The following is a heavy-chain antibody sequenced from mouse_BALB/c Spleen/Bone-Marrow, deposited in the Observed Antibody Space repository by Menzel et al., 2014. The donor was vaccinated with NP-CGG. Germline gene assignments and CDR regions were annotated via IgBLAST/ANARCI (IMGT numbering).Heavy chain of an antibody. CDR1: GFTFSSFG. Sequence: EVQLVESGGGLVRPGGSRKLSCAASGFTFSSFGMHWVRQAPEKGLERVAYISNGSSTIYYADTVKGRFTISRDNPKNTLFLQMTSLRSEDTAMYYCARKGAMITHYYAMDYWGQGTSVTVSS. CDR2: ISNGSSTI. V-gene: IGHV5-17*02. D-gene: IGHD2-4*01. J-gene: IGHJ4*01. CDR3: ARKGAMITHYYAMDY.